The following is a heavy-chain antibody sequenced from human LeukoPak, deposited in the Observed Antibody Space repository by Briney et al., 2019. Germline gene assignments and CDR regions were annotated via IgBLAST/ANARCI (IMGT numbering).Heavy chain of an antibody. Sequence: ASVKVSCKASGYTFTGYYMHWVRQAPGQGLEWKGWINPNSGGTNYAQKFQGWVTMTRDTSISTAYMELSRLRSDDTAVYYCAREYCSSTSCAYYFDYWGQGTLVTVSS. CDR2: INPNSGGT. CDR1: GYTFTGYY. D-gene: IGHD2-2*01. J-gene: IGHJ4*02. V-gene: IGHV1-2*04. CDR3: AREYCSSTSCAYYFDY.